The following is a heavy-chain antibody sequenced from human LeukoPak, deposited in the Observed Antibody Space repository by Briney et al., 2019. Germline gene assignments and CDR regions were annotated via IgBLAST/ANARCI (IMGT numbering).Heavy chain of an antibody. Sequence: PSQTLSLTCTVSGGSFSSGSYYWNWIRQPPGKGLEWIGHIYYSGSTDYNPSLRSRLTISVDTSKNQFSLNLNSVSGADTAVYYCARAVVQDDYSSLFDYWGRGTLVTVSS. J-gene: IGHJ4*02. CDR3: ARAVVQDDYSSLFDY. V-gene: IGHV4-30-4*01. D-gene: IGHD4-11*01. CDR1: GGSFSSGSYY. CDR2: IYYSGST.